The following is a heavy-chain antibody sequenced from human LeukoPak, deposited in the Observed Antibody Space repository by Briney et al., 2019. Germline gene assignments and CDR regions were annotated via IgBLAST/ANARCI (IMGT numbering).Heavy chain of an antibody. CDR1: GFTFSSYT. CDR2: ISSSSDNI. Sequence: GGSLRLSGVASGFTFSSYTMHWVRQAPGKGLEWVSHISSSSDNIYYADSVKGRFTISRDNARNSLYLQMSSLRVEDTAIYYCARAAGIAAPGTRFDYFDSWGQGALVTVSS. J-gene: IGHJ4*02. D-gene: IGHD6-13*01. CDR3: ARAAGIAAPGTRFDYFDS. V-gene: IGHV3-48*04.